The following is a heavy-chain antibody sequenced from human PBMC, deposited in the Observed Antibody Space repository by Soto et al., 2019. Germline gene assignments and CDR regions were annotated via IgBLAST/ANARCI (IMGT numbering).Heavy chain of an antibody. J-gene: IGHJ6*02. V-gene: IGHV4-59*01. CDR2: IYYSGST. Sequence: SETLSLTCTVSGGSISSYYWSWIRQPPGKGLEWIGYIYYSGSTNYNPSLKSRVTISVDTSKNQFSLKLSSVTAADTAVYYCARDSIAGSYYYYYGMDVWGQGTTVTVSS. CDR3: ARDSIAGSYYYYYGMDV. D-gene: IGHD6-6*01. CDR1: GGSISSYY.